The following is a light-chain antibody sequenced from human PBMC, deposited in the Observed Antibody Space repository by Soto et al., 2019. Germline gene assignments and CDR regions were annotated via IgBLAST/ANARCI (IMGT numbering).Light chain of an antibody. J-gene: IGKJ1*01. Sequence: ENVLTQSPGTLSLSPGERATLSCRASQSFSSSYLAWYQQKPGQAPRLLIYGTSTRATGVPDRFSGSGSQTDFTLTISRLEPEDFAVYYCQQYGSLGTFGQGTRGEIK. CDR1: QSFSSSY. CDR3: QQYGSLGT. V-gene: IGKV3-20*01. CDR2: GTS.